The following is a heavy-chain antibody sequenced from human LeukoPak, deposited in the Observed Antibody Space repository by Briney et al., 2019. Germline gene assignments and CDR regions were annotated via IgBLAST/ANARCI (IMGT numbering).Heavy chain of an antibody. CDR1: GYTFTSYG. Sequence: ASVKVSCKASGYTFTSYGISWVRQAPGQGVEWMGWISAYNGNTNYAQELQRRVTMTTDTSTSTAYMELRSLRSDDTAVYYCARLFCSGGSCYSNYYYYYMDVRGKGTTVTVSS. J-gene: IGHJ6*03. CDR3: ARLFCSGGSCYSNYYYYYMDV. D-gene: IGHD2-15*01. V-gene: IGHV1-18*01. CDR2: ISAYNGNT.